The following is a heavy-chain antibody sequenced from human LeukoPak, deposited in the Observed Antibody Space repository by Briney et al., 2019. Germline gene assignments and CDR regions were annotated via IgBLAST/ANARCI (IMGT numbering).Heavy chain of an antibody. CDR3: ARSGSGRSSWSSFDY. CDR1: GDSVSSNSAA. J-gene: IGHJ4*02. Sequence: PSQTLSLTCAISGDSVSSNSAAWNWIRQSPSRGLEWLGRTYYGSKWYNDYALSLKSQVTINPDTSKDQFPLQLNSVTPEHTGVYYCARSGSGRSSWSSFDYWGRGTLVTVSS. D-gene: IGHD6-13*01. CDR2: TYYGSKWYN. V-gene: IGHV6-1*01.